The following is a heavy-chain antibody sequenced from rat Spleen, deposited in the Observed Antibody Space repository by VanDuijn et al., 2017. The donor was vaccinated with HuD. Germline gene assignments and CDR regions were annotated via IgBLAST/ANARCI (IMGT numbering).Heavy chain of an antibody. CDR3: TRENWVVDA. D-gene: IGHD3-6*01. V-gene: IGHV5-31*01. J-gene: IGHJ4*01. Sequence: EVQLVESGGGLVQPGRPLRLSCVASGFTFNKYWMTWIRQAPGRGLEWVATITHNDGNTYYPDSVRGRFTISRDNAQSTLYMQMNSLRSEDTGTYYCTRENWVVDAWGQGASVTVSS. CDR1: GFTFNKYW. CDR2: ITHNDGNT.